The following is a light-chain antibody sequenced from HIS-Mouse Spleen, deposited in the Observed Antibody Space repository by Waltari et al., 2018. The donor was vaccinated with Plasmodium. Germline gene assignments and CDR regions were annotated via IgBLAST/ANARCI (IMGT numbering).Light chain of an antibody. CDR2: LGS. Sequence: IGMTQSPLSLPVTPGEPASSYCRSSQSLLHSNGYNYLDWYLQKPGQSPKLLIYLGSNRASAVPDRFSGSGSGTDFTLKISRVEAEDVGVYYCMQALQTPRYTFGQGTKLEMK. CDR3: MQALQTPRYT. J-gene: IGKJ2*01. CDR1: QSLLHSNGYNY. V-gene: IGKV2-28*01.